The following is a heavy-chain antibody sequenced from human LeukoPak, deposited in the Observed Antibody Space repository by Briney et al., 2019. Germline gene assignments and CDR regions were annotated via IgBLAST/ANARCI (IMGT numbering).Heavy chain of an antibody. CDR3: ARGLTAAVDRALDY. J-gene: IGHJ4*02. Sequence: PSGTLSLTCTVSGGSFSPYYWSWIRQPAGKGLEWIGRIYYTGTTDYNPSLKSRVSMSLDTSTKQFSLKLSSVTAADTAVYYCARGLTAAVDRALDYWGQGTLVTVSS. CDR1: GGSFSPYY. CDR2: IYYTGTT. D-gene: IGHD6-13*01. V-gene: IGHV4-4*07.